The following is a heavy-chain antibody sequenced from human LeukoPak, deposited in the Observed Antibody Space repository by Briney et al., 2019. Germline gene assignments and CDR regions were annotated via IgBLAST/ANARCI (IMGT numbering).Heavy chain of an antibody. CDR2: IKQDGSEK. D-gene: IGHD2-15*01. CDR1: GFTFSSYW. J-gene: IGHJ4*02. Sequence: AGSLRLSCAASGFTFSSYWMSWVRQAPGKGLEWVANIKQDGSEKYYVDSVKGRFTISRDNAKNSLYLQMNSLRAEDTAVYYCARDPRLAGGYCSGGSCWFDYWGQGTLVTVSS. CDR3: ARDPRLAGGYCSGGSCWFDY. V-gene: IGHV3-7*01.